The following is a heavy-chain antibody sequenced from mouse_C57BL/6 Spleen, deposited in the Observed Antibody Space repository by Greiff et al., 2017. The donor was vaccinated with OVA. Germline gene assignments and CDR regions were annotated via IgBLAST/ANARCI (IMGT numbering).Heavy chain of an antibody. CDR2: ISSGSSTI. CDR1: GFTFSDYG. CDR3: AREDIYDGYYGWFAY. V-gene: IGHV5-17*01. J-gene: IGHJ3*01. Sequence: EVKLVESGGGLVKPGGSLKLSCAASGFTFSDYGMHWVRQAPEKGLEWVAYISSGSSTIYYADTVKGRFTISRDNAKNTLFLQMTSLRSEDTAMYYCAREDIYDGYYGWFAYWGQGTLVTVSA. D-gene: IGHD2-3*01.